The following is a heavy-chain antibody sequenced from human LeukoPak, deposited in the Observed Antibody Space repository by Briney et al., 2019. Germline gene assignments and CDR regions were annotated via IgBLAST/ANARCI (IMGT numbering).Heavy chain of an antibody. J-gene: IGHJ3*02. Sequence: GRSLRLSCAASGFTFDDYAMHWVRQAAGKGLEWVSGISWNSGSIGYADSVKGRFTISRDNAKNSLYLQMNSLRAEDTALYYCAKDPGYSGYDNAFDIWGQGTMVTVSS. CDR3: AKDPGYSGYDNAFDI. CDR2: ISWNSGSI. V-gene: IGHV3-9*01. CDR1: GFTFDDYA. D-gene: IGHD5-12*01.